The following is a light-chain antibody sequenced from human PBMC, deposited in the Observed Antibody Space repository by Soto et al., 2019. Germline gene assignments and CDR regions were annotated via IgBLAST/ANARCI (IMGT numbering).Light chain of an antibody. V-gene: IGLV2-14*03. CDR1: ISHVGAYNF. J-gene: IGLJ1*01. CDR3: SAYTVSRTYV. CDR2: NVY. Sequence: QCLLTQTAYVSGSPGQSITISCTGTISHVGAYNFVSWHQQHPGKAPKLMIYNVYDRPSGISYRFSGSKSGNTASLTISGLQGEDEADYYCSAYTVSRTYVFGTGTKVTVL.